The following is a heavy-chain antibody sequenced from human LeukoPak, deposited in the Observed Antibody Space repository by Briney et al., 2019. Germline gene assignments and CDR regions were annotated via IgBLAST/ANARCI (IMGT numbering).Heavy chain of an antibody. CDR3: AREGYSSGWYHY. Sequence: GGSLRLSCAASGFTFSSYSMNWVRQAPGKGLEWVSSISSSSSYIYYADSVKGRFTISRDNAKNSLYLQMNSLRAEDTAVYYCAREGYSSGWYHYWGQGTLVTVSS. V-gene: IGHV3-21*04. CDR1: GFTFSSYS. J-gene: IGHJ4*02. D-gene: IGHD6-19*01. CDR2: ISSSSSYI.